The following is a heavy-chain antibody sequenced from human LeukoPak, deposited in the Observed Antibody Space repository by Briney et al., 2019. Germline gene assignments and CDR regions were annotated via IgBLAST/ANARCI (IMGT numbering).Heavy chain of an antibody. CDR2: IYPGDSDT. J-gene: IGHJ4*02. CDR3: ARPDVLWGGVDY. D-gene: IGHD3-3*01. V-gene: IGHV5-51*01. CDR1: GYSFSTYW. Sequence: GESLKISCKGSGYSFSTYWIGWVRQMPGKGLEWMGIIYPGDSDTRYSPSFQGQVTISADKSINAAYLQWSSLKASDTAMYYCARPDVLWGGVDYWGQGTLVTVSS.